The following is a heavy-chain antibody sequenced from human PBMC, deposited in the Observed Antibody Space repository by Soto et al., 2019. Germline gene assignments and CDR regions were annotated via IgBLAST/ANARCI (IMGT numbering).Heavy chain of an antibody. D-gene: IGHD3-10*01. Sequence: QVQLVESGGGVVQPGGSLRLTCAASGFTFSEYGIHWVRQAPGKGLEWVAITSYDGRHTSYVDSVKGRFTISSDNSGNTAFLEMNRLRVEDTAVYYCAKTRNSVINYNYYDNMDVWGQGTTVTVSS. CDR2: TSYDGRHT. J-gene: IGHJ6*02. CDR3: AKTRNSVINYNYYDNMDV. V-gene: IGHV3-30*18. CDR1: GFTFSEYG.